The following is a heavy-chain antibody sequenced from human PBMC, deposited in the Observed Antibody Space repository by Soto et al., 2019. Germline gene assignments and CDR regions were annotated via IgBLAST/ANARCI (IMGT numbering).Heavy chain of an antibody. D-gene: IGHD6-6*01. V-gene: IGHV1-69*01. Sequence: QVQLVQSVAEVKKPGSSVKVSCKASGGTFSSYAISWVRQAPGQGLEWMGGTIPILGTANYAQKLQGRVTITPDQSTSTAYMELSSLRSEDTAVYYGASRYTFEYSSPGQEGYYYGMDVWGQWTTVTVSS. J-gene: IGHJ6*02. CDR1: GGTFSSYA. CDR3: ASRYTFEYSSPGQEGYYYGMDV. CDR2: TIPILGTA.